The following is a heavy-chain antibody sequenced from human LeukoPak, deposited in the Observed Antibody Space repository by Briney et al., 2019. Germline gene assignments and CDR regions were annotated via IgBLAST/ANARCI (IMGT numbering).Heavy chain of an antibody. CDR1: GGSFSGYY. CDR3: ARDRARGVGAPGPVDI. V-gene: IGHV4-34*01. D-gene: IGHD1-26*01. J-gene: IGHJ3*02. CDR2: INHSGST. Sequence: SETLSLTCAVYGGSFSGYYWSWIRQPPGKGLEWIGEINHSGSTNYNPSLKSRVTISVDTSKNQFSLKLSSVTAADTAVYYCARDRARGVGAPGPVDIWGQGTMVTVSS.